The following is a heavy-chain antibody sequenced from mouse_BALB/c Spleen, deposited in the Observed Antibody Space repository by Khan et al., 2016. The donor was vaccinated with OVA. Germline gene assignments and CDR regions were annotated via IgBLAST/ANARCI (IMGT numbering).Heavy chain of an antibody. D-gene: IGHD1-1*01. CDR1: GFTFSSFG. Sequence: EVQVVESGGGLVQPGGSRKLSCVASGFTFSSFGMHWVRQAPEKGLEWVAYISGDSSTIYYTDTVKGRFTISRDNPKNTLFLQMTSLRSEDMAMYYCARSYFYGYYFAQWCQGTTLTVSS. CDR3: ARSYFYGYYFAQ. J-gene: IGHJ2*01. CDR2: ISGDSSTI. V-gene: IGHV5-17*02.